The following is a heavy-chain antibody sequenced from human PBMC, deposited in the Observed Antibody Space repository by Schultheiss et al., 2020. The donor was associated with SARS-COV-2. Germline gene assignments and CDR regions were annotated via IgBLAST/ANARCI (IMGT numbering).Heavy chain of an antibody. CDR3: ARDPVRRDYYYGMDV. V-gene: IGHV4-59*12. Sequence: GSLRLSCAASGFTFSSNYMTWVRQAPGKGLEWIGYIYYSGSTNYNPSLKSRVTISVHTSKKQFSLKLSSVTAADTAVYYCARDPVRRDYYYGMDVWGQGTTVTVSS. J-gene: IGHJ6*02. CDR2: IYYSGST. CDR1: GFTFSSNY.